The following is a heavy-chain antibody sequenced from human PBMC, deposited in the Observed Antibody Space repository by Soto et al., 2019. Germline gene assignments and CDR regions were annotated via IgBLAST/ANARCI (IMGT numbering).Heavy chain of an antibody. Sequence: QLQLQESDSGLVRPAQTLSLTCAVSGASVSSGSYSWSWIRQPPGKGLEWIGFYFQGGDAYYNPSLESQVTISVDRSKNQFSLKLRYVTAADTAVYYCARLDYQSSGSYAFDIWRQGTTVNVS. D-gene: IGHD3-22*01. CDR1: GASVSSGSYS. CDR3: ARLDYQSSGSYAFDI. J-gene: IGHJ3*02. CDR2: YFQGGDA. V-gene: IGHV4-30-2*01.